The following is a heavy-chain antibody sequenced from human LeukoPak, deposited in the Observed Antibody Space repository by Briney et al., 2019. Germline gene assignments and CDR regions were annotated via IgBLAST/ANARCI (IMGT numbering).Heavy chain of an antibody. Sequence: PSETLSLTCTVSGGSISSSLYFWGWIRQPPGKGLEWLGSIYSSGSTYYNPSLKSRVTISVDTSKNQFSLRLSSVTAADTAVYYCARDIGYCSSTSCSVGFDYWGQGTLVTVSS. V-gene: IGHV4-39*02. CDR2: IYSSGST. CDR1: GGSISSSLYF. J-gene: IGHJ4*02. D-gene: IGHD2-2*01. CDR3: ARDIGYCSSTSCSVGFDY.